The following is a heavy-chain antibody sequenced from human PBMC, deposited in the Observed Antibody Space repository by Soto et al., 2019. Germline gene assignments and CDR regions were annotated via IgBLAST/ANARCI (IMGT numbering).Heavy chain of an antibody. CDR2: IYYSGST. V-gene: IGHV4-59*01. D-gene: IGHD3-10*01. CDR3: ARDRLGRVVRGASDYYYYGMDV. J-gene: IGHJ6*02. Sequence: SETLSLTCTVSGGSISSYYWSWIRQPPGKGLEWIGYIYYSGSTNYNPSLKSRVTISVDTSKNQFSLKLSSVTAADTAVYYCARDRLGRVVRGASDYYYYGMDVWGQGTTVTVSS. CDR1: GGSISSYY.